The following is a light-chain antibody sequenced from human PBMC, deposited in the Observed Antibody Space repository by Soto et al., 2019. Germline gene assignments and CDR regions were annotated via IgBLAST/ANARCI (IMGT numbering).Light chain of an antibody. CDR2: DAS. CDR3: QQRSNWPPEVT. CDR1: QSINRH. V-gene: IGKV3-11*01. J-gene: IGKJ5*01. Sequence: EIVLTQSPATLSLSPGERATLSCRASQSINRHLAWYRQKPGQAPRLLIYDASNRATGIPARFSGSGSGTDFTLTISDVQPEDFAVYYCQQRSNWPPEVTFGQGTRLEIK.